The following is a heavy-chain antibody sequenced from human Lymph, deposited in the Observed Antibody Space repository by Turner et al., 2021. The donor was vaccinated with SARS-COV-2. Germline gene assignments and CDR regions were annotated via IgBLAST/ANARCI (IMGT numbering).Heavy chain of an antibody. V-gene: IGHV1-18*01. D-gene: IGHD3-9*01. CDR2: ISGNNDNT. J-gene: IGHJ5*02. Sequence: QVQVVQSGAEVKKPGASVKVACKASGYTFTNYGISWVRQAPGEGLEWMGWISGNNDNTNYAQKLQGRVTMTTDTSTSTAYMELRSLRSDDTAVYYCARSNFDWLFSPDWFDPWGQGTLVIVSS. CDR1: GYTFTNYG. CDR3: ARSNFDWLFSPDWFDP.